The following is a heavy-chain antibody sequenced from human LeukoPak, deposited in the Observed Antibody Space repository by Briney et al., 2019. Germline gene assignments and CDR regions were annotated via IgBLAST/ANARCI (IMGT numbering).Heavy chain of an antibody. J-gene: IGHJ4*02. D-gene: IGHD3-10*01. Sequence: PSETLSLTCAVYGGSFSGYYWSWIRQPPGKGLEWIGEINHSGSTNYNPSLKSRVTISVDTSKNQFSLKLSSVTAADTAVYYCARLRGVLLWFGEPIRGYFDYWGQGTLVTVSS. CDR2: INHSGST. CDR3: ARLRGVLLWFGEPIRGYFDY. V-gene: IGHV4-34*01. CDR1: GGSFSGYY.